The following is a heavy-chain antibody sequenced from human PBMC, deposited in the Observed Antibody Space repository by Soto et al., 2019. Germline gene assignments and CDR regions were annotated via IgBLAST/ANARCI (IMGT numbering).Heavy chain of an antibody. CDR2: ILPMLDIT. CDR1: GGTFSTYT. D-gene: IGHD3-3*01. J-gene: IGHJ3*02. CDR3: SLGTWSAETFDI. Sequence: QVLLVQSGAEVKKPGSSVKVSCKASGGTFSTYTVVWVRQAPGQGLEWVGRILPMLDITNSAQSFQGRVTMTADKSTNTAYLELTRLRSEDTAVYFCSLGTWSAETFDIWGRGTMVTVSS. V-gene: IGHV1-69*02.